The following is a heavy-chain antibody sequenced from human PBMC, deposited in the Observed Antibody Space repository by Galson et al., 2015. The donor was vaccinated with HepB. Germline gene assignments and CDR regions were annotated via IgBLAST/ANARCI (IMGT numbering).Heavy chain of an antibody. J-gene: IGHJ4*02. D-gene: IGHD6-19*01. CDR3: AKDPYLYSALAGTMAGFDY. V-gene: IGHV3-30*18. Sequence: SLRLSCAASGFTFSNYGMHWVRQAPGKGLEWVAVISYAGSNKYYADSVKGRFTISSDNSKNTLYLQMNRLRAEDTALYYCAKDPYLYSALAGTMAGFDYWGQGTLVTVSS. CDR1: GFTFSNYG. CDR2: ISYAGSNK.